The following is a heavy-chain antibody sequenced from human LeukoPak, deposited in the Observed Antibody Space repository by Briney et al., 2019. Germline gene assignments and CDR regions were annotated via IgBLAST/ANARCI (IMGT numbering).Heavy chain of an antibody. J-gene: IGHJ4*02. Sequence: PSETLSLTCTVSGGSISSSSYYWGWIRQSPGKGLEWIGSIYYSGSTHYNPSLKSRVTISIDTSKNQFSLKLSSVTAADTAVYYCARLPKTYDFWSGYYVYWGQGTLVTVSS. CDR1: GGSISSSSYY. CDR2: IYYSGST. V-gene: IGHV4-39*01. CDR3: ARLPKTYDFWSGYYVY. D-gene: IGHD3-3*01.